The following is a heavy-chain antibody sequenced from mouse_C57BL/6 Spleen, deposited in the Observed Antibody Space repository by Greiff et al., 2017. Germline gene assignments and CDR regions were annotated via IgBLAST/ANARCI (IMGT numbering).Heavy chain of an antibody. Sequence: QVQLKQPGAELVMPGASVKLSCKASGYTFTSYWMHWVKQRPGQGLEWIGEIDPSDSYTNYNQKFKGKSTLTVDKASSTAYMQLSSLTSEDSAVYYCARSESYGSSYGYWGQGTTLTVSS. D-gene: IGHD1-1*01. CDR2: IDPSDSYT. J-gene: IGHJ2*01. V-gene: IGHV1-69*01. CDR1: GYTFTSYW. CDR3: ARSESYGSSYGY.